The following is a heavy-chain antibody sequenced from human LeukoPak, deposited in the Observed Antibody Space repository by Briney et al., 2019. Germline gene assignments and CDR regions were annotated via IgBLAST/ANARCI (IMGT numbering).Heavy chain of an antibody. D-gene: IGHD2-15*01. CDR1: GGSISSYY. CDR2: IYTSGST. CDR3: ARGSGVYYYYGMDV. V-gene: IGHV4-4*09. J-gene: IGHJ6*02. Sequence: SETLSLTCTVSGGSISSYYWSWIRQPPGKGLEWIGYIYTSGSTNYNPSLKSRVTISVDTSKNQFSLKLSSVTAADTAVYYCARGSGVYYYYGMDVWGQGATVTVSS.